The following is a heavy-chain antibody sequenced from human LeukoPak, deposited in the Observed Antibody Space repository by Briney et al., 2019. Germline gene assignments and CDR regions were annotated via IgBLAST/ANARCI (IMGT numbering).Heavy chain of an antibody. V-gene: IGHV4-31*03. CDR1: GGSISSGGYY. CDR3: AREYYGSGITEGY. J-gene: IGHJ4*02. D-gene: IGHD3-10*01. Sequence: SETLSLTCTVSGGSISSGGYYWSWIRQHPGKGLEWIGYIYYSGSTYYNPSLKSRVTISVDTSKNQFSLKLSSVTAADTAVYYCAREYYGSGITEGYWGQGTLVTVSS. CDR2: IYYSGST.